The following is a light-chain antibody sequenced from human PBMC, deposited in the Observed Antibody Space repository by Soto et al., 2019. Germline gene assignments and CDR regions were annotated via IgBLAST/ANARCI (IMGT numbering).Light chain of an antibody. CDR2: SNN. J-gene: IGLJ2*01. CDR3: AAWDASLNGVV. Sequence: QSVLTQPPSASGTPGQRVTISCSGSSSNIGSNTVNWYQQLPGTAPKLLIYSNNQRPSGVPDRFSGSKSGTSASLAISGLQYEDEADYYCAAWDASLNGVVFGGGTQLTVL. V-gene: IGLV1-44*01. CDR1: SSNIGSNT.